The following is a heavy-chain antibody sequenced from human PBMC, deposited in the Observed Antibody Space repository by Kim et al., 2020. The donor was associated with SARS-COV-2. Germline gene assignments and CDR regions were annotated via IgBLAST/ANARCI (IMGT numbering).Heavy chain of an antibody. D-gene: IGHD6-19*01. CDR1: GFTFSSYS. CDR2: ISSSSSYI. V-gene: IGHV3-21*01. Sequence: GGSLRLSCAASGFTFSSYSMNWVRQAPGKGLEWVSSISSSSSYIYYADSVKGRFTISRDNAKNSLYLQMNSLRAEDTAVYYCARDRGYSSGWYPYFDYWGQGTLVTVSS. J-gene: IGHJ4*02. CDR3: ARDRGYSSGWYPYFDY.